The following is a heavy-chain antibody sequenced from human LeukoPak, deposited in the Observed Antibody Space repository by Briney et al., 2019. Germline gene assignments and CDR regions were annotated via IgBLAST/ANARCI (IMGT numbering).Heavy chain of an antibody. V-gene: IGHV3-23*01. CDR1: GFTFSSYA. Sequence: GGSLRLSCAASGFTFSSYAMSWVRQAPGKGLEWVSAISGSGGSTYYADSVKGRFTISRDNSRNTLYLQMNSLRAEDTAVYYCAKTLEQWLVEYYFDYWGQGTLVTVSS. D-gene: IGHD6-19*01. CDR2: ISGSGGST. J-gene: IGHJ4*02. CDR3: AKTLEQWLVEYYFDY.